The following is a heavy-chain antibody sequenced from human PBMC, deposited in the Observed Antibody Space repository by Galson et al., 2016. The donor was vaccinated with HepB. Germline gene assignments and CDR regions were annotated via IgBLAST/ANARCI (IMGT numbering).Heavy chain of an antibody. CDR2: ISQEGANK. CDR3: AKVSDYHDSSGLFDY. CDR1: GFTFENYG. V-gene: IGHV3-30*18. D-gene: IGHD3-22*01. J-gene: IGHJ4*02. Sequence: SLRLSCAVRGFTFENYGMHWVRQAPGKGPEWLSLISQEGANKYYADSVKGRFTISRDNSENTLYLQMNSLRPEDTAVYYCAKVSDYHDSSGLFDYWGQGTQVTVSS.